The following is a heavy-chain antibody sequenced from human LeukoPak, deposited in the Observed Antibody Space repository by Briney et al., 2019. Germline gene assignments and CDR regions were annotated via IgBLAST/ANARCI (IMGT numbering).Heavy chain of an antibody. CDR1: GYTFTSYG. Sequence: ASVKVSCKASGYTFTSYGISWVRQAPGQGLEWIGWINAYNGNTNHAQKFQGRVTMTTDTSASTVYMELRSLRSDDTAVYYCARDKGFRGAAYYFDYWGQGTLVTVSS. D-gene: IGHD6-13*01. J-gene: IGHJ4*02. CDR2: INAYNGNT. CDR3: ARDKGFRGAAYYFDY. V-gene: IGHV1-18*01.